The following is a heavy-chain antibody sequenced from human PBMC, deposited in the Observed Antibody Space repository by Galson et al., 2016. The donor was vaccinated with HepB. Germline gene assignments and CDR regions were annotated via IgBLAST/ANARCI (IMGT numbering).Heavy chain of an antibody. CDR3: ASESAFWGPIDY. D-gene: IGHD3-16*01. J-gene: IGHJ4*02. V-gene: IGHV3-30-3*01. CDR2: LSYDGTSK. Sequence: SLRLSCAASGFAFSNYAMEWVRQAPGKGLEWVAILSYDGTSKYYADSVKGRFTISRDSSKNTLYLQMNSLRAEDTAVYYCASESAFWGPIDYWGQGTLVTVSS. CDR1: GFAFSNYA.